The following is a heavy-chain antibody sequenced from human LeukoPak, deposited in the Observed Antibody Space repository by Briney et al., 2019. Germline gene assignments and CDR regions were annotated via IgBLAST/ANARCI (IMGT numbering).Heavy chain of an antibody. J-gene: IGHJ4*02. D-gene: IGHD1-1*01. V-gene: IGHV3-23*01. CDR1: GFTFSSYA. CDR2: ISGSGGVT. Sequence: PGGSLRLPCAASGFTFSSYAMSWVRQAPGKGLEWVSVISGSGGVTYYADSMKGRFTISRDNSKNTLYLQMNSLRAEDTALYYCAKGTTGINSPFDYWGQGTLVTVSS. CDR3: AKGTTGINSPFDY.